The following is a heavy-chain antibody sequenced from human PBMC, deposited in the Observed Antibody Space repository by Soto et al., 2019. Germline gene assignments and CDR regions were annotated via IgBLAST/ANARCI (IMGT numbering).Heavy chain of an antibody. Sequence: EVLLLESGGGLVQPGGSLRLSCEASGFSFSSFAMNWVRQAPGKGLEWVSAIGDSGASTDYADSVKGRFTISRDNSRKTLYLQLNRLRAEDTAVYYCAKGVELDVWGNGTTVSVSS. D-gene: IGHD1-26*01. CDR2: IGDSGAST. CDR1: GFSFSSFA. CDR3: AKGVELDV. J-gene: IGHJ6*04. V-gene: IGHV3-23*01.